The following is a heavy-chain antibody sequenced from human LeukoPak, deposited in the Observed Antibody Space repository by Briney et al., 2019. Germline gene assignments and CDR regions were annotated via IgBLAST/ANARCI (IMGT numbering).Heavy chain of an antibody. Sequence: ASVKVSRKASGYTFTGRFIHWLRQAPGQGLEWMGWIDPPSGTPHYAQKFQDAVTLTRDTSIGTAYMEVHRLQPDDTAVYYCARSGFSTGFYLDFWGQGTLISVSS. J-gene: IGHJ4*02. D-gene: IGHD6-19*01. CDR2: IDPPSGTP. CDR3: ARSGFSTGFYLDF. V-gene: IGHV1-2*02. CDR1: GYTFTGRF.